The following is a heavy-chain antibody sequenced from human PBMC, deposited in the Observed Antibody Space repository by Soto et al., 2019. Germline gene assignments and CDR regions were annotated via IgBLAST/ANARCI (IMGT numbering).Heavy chain of an antibody. CDR1: GGSISSGGYY. CDR3: ASLTESFMITFGEVIANNWFAP. Sequence: PSETLSLTCTVSGGSISSGGYYWSWIRQHPGKGLEWIGYIYYSGSTYYNPSLKSRVTISVDTSKNQFSLKLSSVTAADTAVYYCASLTESFMITFGEVIANNWFAPWGQGTLVTVSS. J-gene: IGHJ5*02. V-gene: IGHV4-31*03. CDR2: IYYSGST. D-gene: IGHD3-16*02.